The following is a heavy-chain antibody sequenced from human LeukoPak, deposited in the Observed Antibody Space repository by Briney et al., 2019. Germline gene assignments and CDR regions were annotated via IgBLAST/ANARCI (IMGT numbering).Heavy chain of an antibody. J-gene: IGHJ4*02. Sequence: SETLSLTCTVSGVSISSYYWSWVRQPPGKGLEWVRYIYYSGSTNYNPSLKSRVTISVDTSKNQFSLKLSSVTAADTAVYYCASFSSGCPFDYWGQGTLVTVSS. CDR3: ASFSSGCPFDY. V-gene: IGHV4-59*01. CDR2: IYYSGST. CDR1: GVSISSYY. D-gene: IGHD6-19*01.